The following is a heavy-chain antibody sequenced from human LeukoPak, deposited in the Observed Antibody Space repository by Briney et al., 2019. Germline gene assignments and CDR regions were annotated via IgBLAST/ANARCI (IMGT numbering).Heavy chain of an antibody. Sequence: SETLSLTCTVSGGSISSGDYYWSWIRQHPGKGLEWIGYISYTGSTYYNPSLKSRVTISADTSENQFSLKLSSVTAADTAVYYCARDRCRYSSTWGFDYWGQGTLVTVSS. CDR3: ARDRCRYSSTWGFDY. CDR2: ISYTGST. D-gene: IGHD6-13*01. CDR1: GGSISSGDYY. V-gene: IGHV4-31*03. J-gene: IGHJ4*02.